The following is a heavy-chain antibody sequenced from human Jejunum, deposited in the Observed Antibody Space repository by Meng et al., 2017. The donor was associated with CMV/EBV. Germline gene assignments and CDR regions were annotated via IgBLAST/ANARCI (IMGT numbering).Heavy chain of an antibody. CDR1: GYTFTTSY. J-gene: IGHJ4*02. CDR3: ARGQSTLWWYNIDY. Sequence: GYTFTTSYMHWVRQAPGQGLEWMGVFTPSGGLTDYTQKFQGRVTVTRDTSTSTVYMDLSSLRSEDTAVYYCARGQSTLWWYNIDYWGQGTLVTVSS. V-gene: IGHV1-46*01. CDR2: FTPSGGLT. D-gene: IGHD4-23*01.